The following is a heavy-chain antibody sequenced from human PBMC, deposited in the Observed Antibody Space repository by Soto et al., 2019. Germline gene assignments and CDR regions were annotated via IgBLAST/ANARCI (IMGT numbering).Heavy chain of an antibody. J-gene: IGHJ5*02. V-gene: IGHV3-23*01. CDR2: ISGSSSIT. CDR1: GFTFSNYA. D-gene: IGHD1-1*01. CDR3: AANWYENWFDP. Sequence: EVQLLESGGGLVQPGGSLRLSCAASGFTFSNYAMSWVRQAPEKGLEWVSIISGSSSITYYADSVKGRFTISRDNSKTTLHLQMNSLRAEDTAVYYCAANWYENWFDPWGQGTLVTVSS.